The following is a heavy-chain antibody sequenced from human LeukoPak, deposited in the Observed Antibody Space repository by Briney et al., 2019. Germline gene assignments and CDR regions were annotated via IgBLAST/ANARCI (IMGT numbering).Heavy chain of an antibody. D-gene: IGHD2/OR15-2a*01. Sequence: GGSLRLSCAASGFTFSSYYMNWVRQAPGKGLEWVSSISSGSSYIYYADSVKGRFTISRDNAKNSLYLQMNSLRVKDTAVYYCARGVFLESPFDPWGQGNLVTVSS. V-gene: IGHV3-21*01. CDR2: ISSGSSYI. CDR1: GFTFSSYY. J-gene: IGHJ5*02. CDR3: ARGVFLESPFDP.